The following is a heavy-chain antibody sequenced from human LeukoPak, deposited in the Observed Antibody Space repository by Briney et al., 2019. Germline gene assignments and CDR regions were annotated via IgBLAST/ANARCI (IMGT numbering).Heavy chain of an antibody. CDR1: GFTFSSYS. CDR3: ARGDMVRGVPFDY. CDR2: ISSSSSYI. J-gene: IGHJ4*02. D-gene: IGHD3-10*01. Sequence: GGSLRLSCAASGFTFSSYSMNWVRQAPGKGLEWVSSISSSSSYIYYADSVKGRFTISRDNAKNSLYLHMNSLRAEDTAVYYCARGDMVRGVPFDYWGQGTLVTVSS. V-gene: IGHV3-21*01.